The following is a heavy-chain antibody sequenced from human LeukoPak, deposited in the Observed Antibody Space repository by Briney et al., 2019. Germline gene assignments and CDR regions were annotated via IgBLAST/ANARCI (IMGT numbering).Heavy chain of an antibody. CDR2: IWYDGSNK. CDR3: AREGPAAGATVFDY. J-gene: IGHJ4*02. Sequence: QPGRSLRLSCAASGFTFSSYGMHWVRQAPGKGLEWVAVIWYDGSNKYYADSVKGRFTISRDNSKNTLYLQMNSLRAEDTAVYYCAREGPAAGATVFDYWGQGTLVTVSS. D-gene: IGHD6-13*01. CDR1: GFTFSSYG. V-gene: IGHV3-33*01.